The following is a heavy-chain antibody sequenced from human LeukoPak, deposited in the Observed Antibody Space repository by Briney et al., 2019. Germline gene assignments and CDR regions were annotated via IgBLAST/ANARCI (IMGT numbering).Heavy chain of an antibody. V-gene: IGHV1-2*02. Sequence: ASVKVSCKASGYTFTTYGISWVRQAPGQGLEWMGWINPNSGGTNYAQKFQGRVTMTRDTSISTAYMELSRLRSDDTAVYYCARDPILYSSGWYRKFDYWGQGTLVTVSS. CDR1: GYTFTTYG. CDR3: ARDPILYSSGWYRKFDY. CDR2: INPNSGGT. D-gene: IGHD6-19*01. J-gene: IGHJ4*02.